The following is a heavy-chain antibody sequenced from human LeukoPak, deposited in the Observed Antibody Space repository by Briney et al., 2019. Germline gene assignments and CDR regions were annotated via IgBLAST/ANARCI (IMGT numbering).Heavy chain of an antibody. CDR2: IYHSGST. Sequence: SETLSLTSTVSGYSISSGYYWGWIRQPPGKGLEWIGSIYHSGSTYYNPSLKSRVTISVDTSKNQFSLKLSSVTAADTAVYYCAREKGYMVRGKLGYWGQGTLVTVSS. CDR3: AREKGYMVRGKLGY. J-gene: IGHJ4*02. D-gene: IGHD3-10*01. V-gene: IGHV4-38-2*02. CDR1: GYSISSGYY.